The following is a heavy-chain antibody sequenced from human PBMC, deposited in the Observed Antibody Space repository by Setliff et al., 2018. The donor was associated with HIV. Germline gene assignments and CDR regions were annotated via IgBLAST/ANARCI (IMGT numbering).Heavy chain of an antibody. CDR1: GFSLSDYY. V-gene: IGHV3-30*02. CDR2: IRYDGSNK. Sequence: GGSLRLSCAASGFSLSDYYMNWIRQAPGKGLEWVAFIRYDGSNKYYADSVKGRFTISRDNSKNTLYLQMNSLRAEDTAVYYCAKIQNPQGYYYDSSGYYPHPGSPDYWGQGTLVTAPQ. J-gene: IGHJ4*02. CDR3: AKIQNPQGYYYDSSGYYPHPGSPDY. D-gene: IGHD3-22*01.